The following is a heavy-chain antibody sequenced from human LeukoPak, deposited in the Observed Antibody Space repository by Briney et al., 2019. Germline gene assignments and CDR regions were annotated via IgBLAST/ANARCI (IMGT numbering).Heavy chain of an antibody. D-gene: IGHD4-17*01. J-gene: IGHJ3*02. V-gene: IGHV3-48*03. CDR1: GFTFSSYE. CDR2: ISSSGSTI. CDR3: ARDATVTLGAFDI. Sequence: PGGSLRLSCAASGFTFSSYEMNWVRQAPGKGLEWVSYISSSGSTIYYADSVKGRFTISRDNAKNSLYLQMNSLRAEDTAVYYCARDATVTLGAFDIWGQGTMVTVSS.